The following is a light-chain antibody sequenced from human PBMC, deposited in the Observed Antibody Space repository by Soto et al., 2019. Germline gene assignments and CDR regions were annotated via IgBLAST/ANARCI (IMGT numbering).Light chain of an antibody. CDR2: EGS. Sequence: QSVLTQPASVSGSPGQSITISCTGTRREVGSYNLVSWYQQHPGKAPKLMIYEGSKRPSGVSNRFSGSKSGNTASLTISGLQAEDEADYYCCSYAGSSTVVFGGGTKVTVL. CDR3: CSYAGSSTVV. CDR1: RREVGSYNL. J-gene: IGLJ2*01. V-gene: IGLV2-23*01.